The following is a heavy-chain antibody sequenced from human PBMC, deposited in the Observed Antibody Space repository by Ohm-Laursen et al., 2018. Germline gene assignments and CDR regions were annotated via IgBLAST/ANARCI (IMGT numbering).Heavy chain of an antibody. D-gene: IGHD3-3*01. V-gene: IGHV1-8*01. CDR1: GYTFTSYD. Sequence: ASVKVSCKASGYTFTSYDINWVRQATGQGLEWMGWMNPNSGNTGYAQKFQGRVTMTRNTSISTAYMELSSLRSGDTAVYYCARGCRHYDFWSGYYGYYYYGMDVWGQGTTVTVSS. J-gene: IGHJ6*02. CDR3: ARGCRHYDFWSGYYGYYYYGMDV. CDR2: MNPNSGNT.